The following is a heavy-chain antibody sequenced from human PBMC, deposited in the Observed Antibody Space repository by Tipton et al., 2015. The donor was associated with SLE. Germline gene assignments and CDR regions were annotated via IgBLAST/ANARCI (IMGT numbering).Heavy chain of an antibody. CDR3: ARGLLDSSRSHYYGMDV. V-gene: IGHV4-34*01. CDR1: GGSFSGYY. J-gene: IGHJ6*02. Sequence: GLVKPSETLSLTCAVYGGSFSGYYWSWIRQPPGKGLEWIGEINHSGSTNYNPSLKSRVTISVDTSKNQFSLKLSSVTAADTAVYYCARGLLDSSRSHYYGMDVWGQGTTVTVSS. D-gene: IGHD6-13*01. CDR2: INHSGST.